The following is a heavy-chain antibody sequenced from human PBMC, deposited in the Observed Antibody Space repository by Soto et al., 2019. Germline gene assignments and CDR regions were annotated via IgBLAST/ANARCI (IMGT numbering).Heavy chain of an antibody. Sequence: QVQLVQSGAEVKKPGSSVKVSCGASGGTFSSYPINWVRQAPGQGLEWRGGIIPFFGTSNYAQKFQGRVTITADDSTSTAYMELRSLRSEDTAVYYCARVGHSTNYGMAVWGQGTTVTVSS. CDR2: IIPFFGTS. V-gene: IGHV1-69*01. D-gene: IGHD1-26*01. J-gene: IGHJ6*02. CDR1: GGTFSSYP. CDR3: ARVGHSTNYGMAV.